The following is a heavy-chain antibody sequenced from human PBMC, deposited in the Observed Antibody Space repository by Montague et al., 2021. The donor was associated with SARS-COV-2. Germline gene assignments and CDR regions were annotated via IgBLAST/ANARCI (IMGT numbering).Heavy chain of an antibody. J-gene: IGHJ6*02. CDR1: GFTFSSYA. Sequence: SLRLSCAASGFTFSSYAMHWVRQAPGKGLEWVAVISYDGSNKYYADSVKGRFTISRDNSKNTLYLQMSSLRAEDTAVYYCARDRIWRTIFWRHYYYGIDVWGQGTTVTVSS. CDR3: ARDRIWRTIFWRHYYYGIDV. D-gene: IGHD3-9*01. CDR2: ISYDGSNK. V-gene: IGHV3-30-3*01.